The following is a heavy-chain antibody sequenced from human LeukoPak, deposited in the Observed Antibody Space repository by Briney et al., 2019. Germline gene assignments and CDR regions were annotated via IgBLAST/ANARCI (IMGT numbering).Heavy chain of an antibody. CDR2: ISWNSGSI. J-gene: IGHJ3*02. CDR1: GFTFDDYA. CDR3: ARGNGHASDI. Sequence: GGSLRLSCAASGFTFDDYAMHWVRQAPGKGLEWVSGISWNSGSIGYADSVKGRFTISRDNAKNTLYLQMNSLRAEDRAVYYCARGNGHASDIWGQGTMVSVSS. V-gene: IGHV3-9*01. D-gene: IGHD2-8*01.